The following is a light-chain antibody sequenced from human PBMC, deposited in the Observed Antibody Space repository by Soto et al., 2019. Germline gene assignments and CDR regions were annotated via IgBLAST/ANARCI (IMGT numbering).Light chain of an antibody. Sequence: DIQMTQSPSTLSASVGDRVTITCRASQSISSWLAWYQQNPGKAPKVLIFDASSLESGVPSRFSGSGYATEFTLTINSLQPDDFATYYCPQLYSYPLTFGGGTKVDIK. CDR3: PQLYSYPLT. V-gene: IGKV1-5*01. CDR1: QSISSW. CDR2: DAS. J-gene: IGKJ4*01.